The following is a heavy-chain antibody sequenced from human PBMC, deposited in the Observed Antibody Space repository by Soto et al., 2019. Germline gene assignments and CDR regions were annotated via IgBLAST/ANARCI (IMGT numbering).Heavy chain of an antibody. J-gene: IGHJ5*02. CDR3: ARTYYYGSGSYPRFDP. CDR2: ISGSGGTT. Sequence: EVQLLESGGGLVQPGGSLRLSCAASGFTFSSYAMSWVRQAPGKGLEWVSAISGSGGTTYYADSVKGRFTISRDNSKNTLYLQMNSLRAEDTAVYSCARTYYYGSGSYPRFDPWGQGTLVTVSS. V-gene: IGHV3-23*01. CDR1: GFTFSSYA. D-gene: IGHD3-10*01.